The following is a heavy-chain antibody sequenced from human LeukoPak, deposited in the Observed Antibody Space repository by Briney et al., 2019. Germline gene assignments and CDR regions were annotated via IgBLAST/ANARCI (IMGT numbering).Heavy chain of an antibody. CDR3: ARSPSMVRGVHDY. V-gene: IGHV4-31*03. D-gene: IGHD3-10*01. J-gene: IGHJ4*02. CDR2: IYYSGST. CDR1: GGSISSGGYY. Sequence: SQTLSVTCTVSGGSISSGGYYWSWIRQHPGKGLEWIGYIYYSGSTYYNPSLKSRVTISVDTSKNQFSLKLSSVTAADTAVYYCARSPSMVRGVHDYWGQGTLVTVSS.